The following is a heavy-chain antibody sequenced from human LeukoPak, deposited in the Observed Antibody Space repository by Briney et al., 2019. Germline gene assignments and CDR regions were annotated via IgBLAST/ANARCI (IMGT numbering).Heavy chain of an antibody. Sequence: GGSLRLSCAASRFSFSSYSMNWVRQAPGKGLEWVSSITSSSSFIYYADSVKGRFTISRDNARNSLYLQMNSLRADDTAVYYCARGAGGYDWNDAFDIWGQGTMVTVSS. D-gene: IGHD5-12*01. CDR2: ITSSSSFI. CDR1: RFSFSSYS. CDR3: ARGAGGYDWNDAFDI. J-gene: IGHJ3*02. V-gene: IGHV3-21*01.